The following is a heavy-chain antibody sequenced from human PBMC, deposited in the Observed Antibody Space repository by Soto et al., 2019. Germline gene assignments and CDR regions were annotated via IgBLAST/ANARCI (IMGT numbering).Heavy chain of an antibody. CDR2: IIPIFGTA. Sequence: QVQLVQSEAEVKKPGSSVKVSCKASGGTFSSYAISWVRQAPGQGLEWMGGIIPIFGTANYAQKFQGRVTITADESTSTAYMELSSLRSEDTAVYYCARDRIGYCSGGSCYNRGGTPIDAFDIWGQGTMVTVSS. CDR1: GGTFSSYA. CDR3: ARDRIGYCSGGSCYNRGGTPIDAFDI. D-gene: IGHD2-15*01. V-gene: IGHV1-69*01. J-gene: IGHJ3*02.